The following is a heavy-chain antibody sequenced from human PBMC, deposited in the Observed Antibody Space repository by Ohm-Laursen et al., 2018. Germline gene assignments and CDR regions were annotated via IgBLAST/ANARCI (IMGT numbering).Heavy chain of an antibody. J-gene: IGHJ4*02. D-gene: IGHD6-19*01. CDR2: ISYDGSNK. V-gene: IGHV3-30*18. CDR3: AKDSSRIAVAD. Sequence: SLRLSCTASGFTLSNYGMHWARQAPGKGLEWVAVISYDGSNKYYADSVKGRFTISRDNSKNTLYLQMNSLRAEDTAVYYCAKDSSRIAVADWGQGTLVTVSS. CDR1: GFTLSNYG.